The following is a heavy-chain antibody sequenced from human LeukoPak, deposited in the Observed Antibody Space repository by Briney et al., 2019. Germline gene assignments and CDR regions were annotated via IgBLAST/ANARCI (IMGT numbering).Heavy chain of an antibody. D-gene: IGHD5-24*01. CDR3: ARLRERWLQLEGSDFDY. CDR2: IIPIFGIA. V-gene: IGHV1-69*04. J-gene: IGHJ4*02. CDR1: GGTFSSYA. Sequence: SVKVSCTASGGTFSSYAISWVRQAPGQGLEWMGRIIPIFGIANYAQKFQGRVTITADKSTSTAYMELSSLRSEDTAVYYCARLRERWLQLEGSDFDYWGQGTLVTVSS.